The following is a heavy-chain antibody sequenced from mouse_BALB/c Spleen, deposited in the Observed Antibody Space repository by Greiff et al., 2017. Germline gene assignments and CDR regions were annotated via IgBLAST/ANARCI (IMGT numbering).Heavy chain of an antibody. CDR1: GFSFSRYS. D-gene: IGHD2-3*01. Sequence: VQLQQSGPGLVAPSQSLSITCTVSGFSFSRYSVHWVRQPPGKGLEWLGMIWGGGSTDYNSALKSRLSISKDNSKSQVFLKMNSLQTDDTAMYYCARNYRYERGIYYAMDYWGQGTSVTVSS. V-gene: IGHV2-6-4*01. CDR2: IWGGGST. CDR3: ARNYRYERGIYYAMDY. J-gene: IGHJ4*01.